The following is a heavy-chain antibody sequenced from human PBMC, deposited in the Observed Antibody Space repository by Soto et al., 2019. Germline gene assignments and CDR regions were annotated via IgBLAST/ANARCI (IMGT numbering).Heavy chain of an antibody. Sequence: PSETLSLTCTVSGGSISSYYWSWIRQPPGKGLEWIGYIYYSGSTNYNPSLKSRVTISVDTSKNQFSLKLSSVTAADTAVYYCARRYGASYDYWGQGTLVTVSS. J-gene: IGHJ4*02. CDR2: IYYSGST. CDR1: GGSISSYY. V-gene: IGHV4-59*01. CDR3: ARRYGASYDY. D-gene: IGHD4-17*01.